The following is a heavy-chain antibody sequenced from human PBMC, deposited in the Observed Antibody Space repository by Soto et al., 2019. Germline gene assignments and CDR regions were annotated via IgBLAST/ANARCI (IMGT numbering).Heavy chain of an antibody. V-gene: IGHV1-18*04. CDR3: ARGPNFYCSSTSCYSIYYYGMDV. CDR2: ISAYNGNT. CDR1: GYTFTSYG. Sequence: GASVKVSCTASGYTFTSYGISWVRQAPGQGLEWMGWISAYNGNTNYAQKLQGRVTMTTDTSTSTAYMELRSLRSDDTAVYYCARGPNFYCSSTSCYSIYYYGMDVWGQGTTVTVSS. D-gene: IGHD2-2*01. J-gene: IGHJ6*02.